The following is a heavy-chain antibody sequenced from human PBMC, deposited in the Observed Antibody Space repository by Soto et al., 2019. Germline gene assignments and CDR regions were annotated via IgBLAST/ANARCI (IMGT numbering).Heavy chain of an antibody. J-gene: IGHJ6*02. CDR2: LDQSGGT. CDR3: AREDSYGWSGESLDV. Sequence: NPSETLSLTCAVVGDSLRGQSWNWIRQSPGKGLEWIGELDQSGGTNYNPSLKSRAIISDDTPKNPFSLTLTSVTAADTAVYYCAREDSYGWSGESLDVCGQGTTGTVSS. D-gene: IGHD6-19*01. CDR1: GDSLRGQS. V-gene: IGHV4-34*01.